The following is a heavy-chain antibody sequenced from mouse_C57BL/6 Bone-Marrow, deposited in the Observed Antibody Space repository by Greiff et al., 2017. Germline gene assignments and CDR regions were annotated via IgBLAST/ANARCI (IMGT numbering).Heavy chain of an antibody. J-gene: IGHJ2*01. V-gene: IGHV1-26*01. D-gene: IGHD1-1*01. CDR1: GYTFTDYY. Sequence: EVQLQQSGPELVKPGASVKISCKASGYTFTDYYMNWVQQSPGQSLEWIGDINPNNGGTSYNQKFKGKATLTVDKSSSTAYLELRSLTSEDSAVYYCARQEDYYGSSYDYFDYWGQGTTRTVSS. CDR3: ARQEDYYGSSYDYFDY. CDR2: INPNNGGT.